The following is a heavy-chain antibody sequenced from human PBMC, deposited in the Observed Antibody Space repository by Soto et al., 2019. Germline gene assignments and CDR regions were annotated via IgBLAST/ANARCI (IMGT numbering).Heavy chain of an antibody. CDR1: GFTVSSNY. D-gene: IGHD5-12*01. J-gene: IGHJ4*02. V-gene: IGHV3-66*01. Sequence: EVQLVESGGGLVQPGGSLRLYCAASGFTVSSNYMSWVRQAPGKGLEWVSVIYKGGNTFYADSVKGRFTISRDNSKNTLYLQMNSLRAEDTAVDYCARGYEWLDYWGQGTLVTVSS. CDR2: IYKGGNT. CDR3: ARGYEWLDY.